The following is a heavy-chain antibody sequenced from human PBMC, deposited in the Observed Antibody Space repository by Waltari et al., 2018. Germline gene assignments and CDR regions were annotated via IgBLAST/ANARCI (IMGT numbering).Heavy chain of an antibody. J-gene: IGHJ6*02. V-gene: IGHV4-4*07. Sequence: QVQLQESGPGLVKPSETLSLTCRVSGGSISSYYLNWIRQPAGKGLGWIGRIEITGSTNYNPSLKSRVTISVDKSKKQFSLMLTSVTAADTAVYYCGRGTPWSGMDVWGQGTTVTVSS. D-gene: IGHD3-3*01. CDR1: GGSISSYY. CDR3: GRGTPWSGMDV. CDR2: IEITGST.